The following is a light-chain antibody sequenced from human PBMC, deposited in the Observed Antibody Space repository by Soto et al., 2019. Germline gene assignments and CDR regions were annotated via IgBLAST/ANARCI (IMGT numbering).Light chain of an antibody. CDR3: QQYGSSGT. Sequence: IFLTQAPSTLSLSPGQRATLSCMASQSVSNNYLAWYQQKHGQAPRLLIYGASNRATGIPDRFSGSGSGTDFTLTISRLEPEDFAVYYCQQYGSSGTLGHGTTVHI. J-gene: IGKJ1*01. CDR1: QSVSNNY. V-gene: IGKV3-20*01. CDR2: GAS.